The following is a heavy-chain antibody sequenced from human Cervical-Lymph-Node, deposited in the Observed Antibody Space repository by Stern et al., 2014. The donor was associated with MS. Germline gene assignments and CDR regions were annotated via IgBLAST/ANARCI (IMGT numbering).Heavy chain of an antibody. CDR1: GYAFTTYG. V-gene: IGHV1-18*01. CDR2: ISSHGSNT. CDR3: ARDFGDYVGAFDI. J-gene: IGHJ3*02. D-gene: IGHD4-17*01. Sequence: QVQLVQSGAEVKKPGASVTLSCKASGYAFTTYGIGWVRQAPGQGPEWLAWISSHGSNTKYTENVQGRVTMTTDTSTSTAYMELRSLRSDDTAVYYCARDFGDYVGAFDIWGQGTMVTVSS.